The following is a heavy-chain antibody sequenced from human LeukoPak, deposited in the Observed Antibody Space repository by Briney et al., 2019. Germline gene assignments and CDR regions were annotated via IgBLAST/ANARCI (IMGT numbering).Heavy chain of an antibody. CDR2: IRYDGSNK. J-gene: IGHJ4*02. D-gene: IGHD6-13*01. Sequence: GGSLRLSCAASGFTFSSYGMHWVRQAPGKGLEWVAFIRYDGSNKYYADSVKGRFTISRDNAKNSLYLQMNSLRAEDTAVYYCAREKMAAAGGGLDYWGQGTLVTVSS. V-gene: IGHV3-30*02. CDR3: AREKMAAAGGGLDY. CDR1: GFTFSSYG.